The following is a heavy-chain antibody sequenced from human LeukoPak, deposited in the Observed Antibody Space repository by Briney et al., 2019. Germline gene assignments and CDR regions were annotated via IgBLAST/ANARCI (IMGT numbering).Heavy chain of an antibody. Sequence: SVKVSCKTSGGTFNNSAISWVRQAPGQGLEWLGGIMPLFGTAGYAQKFQGRVTITKDESTRTVYLELTSLTSDDTAVYYCASNYCSGGSCYYTYWGQGTLVTVSS. D-gene: IGHD2-15*01. CDR1: GGTFNNSA. J-gene: IGHJ4*02. CDR2: IMPLFGTA. V-gene: IGHV1-69*05. CDR3: ASNYCSGGSCYYTY.